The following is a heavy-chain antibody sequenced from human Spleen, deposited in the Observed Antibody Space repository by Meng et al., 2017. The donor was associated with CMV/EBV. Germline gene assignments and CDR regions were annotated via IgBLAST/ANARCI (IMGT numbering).Heavy chain of an antibody. D-gene: IGHD6-6*01. CDR2: IKQDGSEK. CDR3: AREDSSSSWWFDP. J-gene: IGHJ5*02. CDR1: GFSFRTYW. V-gene: IGHV3-7*01. Sequence: GESLKISCAASGFSFRTYWMSWVRQAPGKGLEWVANIKQDGSEKYYVDSVKGRFTISRDNAKNSLYLQMNSLRAEDTAVYYCAREDSSSSWWFDPWGQGTLVTVSS.